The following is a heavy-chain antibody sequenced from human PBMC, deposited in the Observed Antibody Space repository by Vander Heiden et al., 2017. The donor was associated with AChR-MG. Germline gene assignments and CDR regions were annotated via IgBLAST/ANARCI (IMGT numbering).Heavy chain of an antibody. CDR2: ISYDGTNK. CDR3: AKARPVYVVRRLVDY. D-gene: IGHD3-10*02. V-gene: IGHV3-30*04. Sequence: QVQLMQSGGGVVQPGRSLRPSCAAAGFTFSSYTMHWVRQAPGKGLQWVAVISYDGTNKYYADSVTGRFTVSRDNSKNTLYLQMNSLRADDTAVYYCAKARPVYVVRRLVDYWGQGALVTVSS. J-gene: IGHJ4*02. CDR1: GFTFSSYT.